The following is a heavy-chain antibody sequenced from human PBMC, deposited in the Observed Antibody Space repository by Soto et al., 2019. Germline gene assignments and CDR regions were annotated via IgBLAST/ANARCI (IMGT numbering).Heavy chain of an antibody. CDR3: AKGLGPPLAVAGTGDY. CDR1: GFTFSSYA. D-gene: IGHD6-19*01. V-gene: IGHV3-23*01. Sequence: EVQLLESGGGLVQPGGSLRLSCAASGFTFSSYAMSWVRQAPGKGLEWVSAISGSGGSTYYADSVKGRFTISRDNSKNTLYLQMNSLRAEDTAVYYCAKGLGPPLAVAGTGDYWGQGTLVTVSS. CDR2: ISGSGGST. J-gene: IGHJ4*02.